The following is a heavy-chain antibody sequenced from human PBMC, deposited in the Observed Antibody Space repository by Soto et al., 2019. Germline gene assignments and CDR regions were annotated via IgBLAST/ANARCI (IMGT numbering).Heavy chain of an antibody. D-gene: IGHD6-13*01. J-gene: IGHJ6*02. CDR2: ISAYNGNT. CDR3: ARGGIAAAGDYYYYGMDV. V-gene: IGHV1-18*01. CDR1: GYTLTSYG. Sequence: ASVKVSCTASGYTLTSYGISWVRQAPGQGLEWMGWISAYNGNTNYAQKLQGRVTMTTDTSTSTAYMELRSLRSDDTAVYYCARGGIAAAGDYYYYGMDVWGQGTSVTVSS.